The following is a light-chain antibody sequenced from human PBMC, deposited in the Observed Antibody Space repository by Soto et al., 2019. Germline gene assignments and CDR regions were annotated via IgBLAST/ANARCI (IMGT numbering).Light chain of an antibody. J-gene: IGLJ3*02. CDR3: ATWDDSLSGVV. CDR2: RNN. V-gene: IGLV1-47*01. CDR1: SSNIGRNY. Sequence: QSVLTQPPSASGTPGQRVTISCSGSSSNIGRNYVYWYQQFPGTAPKLLIYRNNQRPSGVPDRFSGSKSGTSASLAISGLRSEDEADYHCATWDDSLSGVVFGGGTKLTVL.